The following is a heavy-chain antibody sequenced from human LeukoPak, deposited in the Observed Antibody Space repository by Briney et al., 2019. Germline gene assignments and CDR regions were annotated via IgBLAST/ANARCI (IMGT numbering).Heavy chain of an antibody. CDR2: ISGSGGSP. CDR3: AKDHDDFWSGYYTRAQGSYFDY. D-gene: IGHD3-3*01. CDR1: GFTFSSYA. V-gene: IGHV3-23*01. Sequence: GGSLRLSCAASGFTFSSYAMSWVRQAPGKGLEWVSAISGSGGSPYYADSVKGRFTISRDNSKNTLYLQMNSLRAEDTAVYYCAKDHDDFWSGYYTRAQGSYFDYWGQGTLVTVSS. J-gene: IGHJ4*02.